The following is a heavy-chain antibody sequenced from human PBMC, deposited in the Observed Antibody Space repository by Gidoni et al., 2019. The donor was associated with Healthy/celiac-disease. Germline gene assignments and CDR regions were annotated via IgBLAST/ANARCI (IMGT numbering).Heavy chain of an antibody. CDR3: ATQIGSSSWPDFDY. CDR2: ISGSAGNT. Sequence: EVQLLESGGGLVQPGGSLRLSCVASGFTFSNYAMSWVRQAPGKGLEWVSAISGSAGNTYYADSVKGRFTISRDNSKNTLYLQMNSLRAEDTAVYYCATQIGSSSWPDFDYWGQGTLVTVSS. CDR1: GFTFSNYA. V-gene: IGHV3-23*01. D-gene: IGHD6-13*01. J-gene: IGHJ4*02.